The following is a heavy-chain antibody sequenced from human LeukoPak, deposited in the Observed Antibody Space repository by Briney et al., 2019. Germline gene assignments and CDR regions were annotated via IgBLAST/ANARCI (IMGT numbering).Heavy chain of an antibody. Sequence: GGSLRLSCAASGFTFSSYSMNWVRQAPGKGLEWVSSISSSSSYIYYADSVKGRFTISRDNAKNSLYLQMNSLRAEDTAVYYCAREIVSGQLTPYFDYWGQGTLVTVSS. V-gene: IGHV3-21*01. CDR2: ISSSSSYI. CDR1: GFTFSSYS. CDR3: AREIVSGQLTPYFDY. J-gene: IGHJ4*02. D-gene: IGHD3-10*01.